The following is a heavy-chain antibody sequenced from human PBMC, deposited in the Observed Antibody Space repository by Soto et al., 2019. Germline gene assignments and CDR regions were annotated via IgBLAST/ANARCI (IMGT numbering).Heavy chain of an antibody. CDR2: INHSGST. D-gene: IGHD6-13*01. Sequence: SETLSLTCAVYGGSFSGYYWSWIRQPPGKGLEWIGEINHSGSTNYNPSLKSRVTISVDTSKNQFSLKLSSVTAADTAVYYCARICIAAAGFDYWGQGTLVTVSS. J-gene: IGHJ4*02. CDR1: GGSFSGYY. V-gene: IGHV4-34*01. CDR3: ARICIAAAGFDY.